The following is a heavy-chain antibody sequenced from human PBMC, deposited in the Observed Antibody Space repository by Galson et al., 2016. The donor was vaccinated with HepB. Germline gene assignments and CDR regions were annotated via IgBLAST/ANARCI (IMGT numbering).Heavy chain of an antibody. J-gene: IGHJ4*02. V-gene: IGHV3-9*01. D-gene: IGHD6-6*01. CDR1: GFNFDFYA. CDR3: IKDDGGSPSEGY. CDR2: ISWDSKDI. Sequence: SLRLSCAASGFNFDFYAMHWVRQVPGKGLEWVSGISWDSKDIGYADSVKGRFTVSRDNAKNSLYLQMNSLRPEDTALYYCIKDDGGSPSEGYWGQGTLVTVSS.